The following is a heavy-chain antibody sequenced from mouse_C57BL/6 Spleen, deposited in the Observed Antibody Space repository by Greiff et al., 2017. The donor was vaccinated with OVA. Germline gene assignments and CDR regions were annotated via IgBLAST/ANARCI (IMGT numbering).Heavy chain of an antibody. V-gene: IGHV1-15*01. CDR3: TMGDYEYKDATDAMDY. Sequence: VQLQQSGAELVRPGASVTLSCKASGYSFTDYEMHWVKQTPVHGLEWIGAIDPETGGTAYNQKFKGKAILTADKSSSTAYMELRGLTSDDTAVYYCTMGDYEYKDATDAMDYWGQGTSVTVSS. CDR1: GYSFTDYE. J-gene: IGHJ4*01. D-gene: IGHD2-4*01. CDR2: IDPETGGT.